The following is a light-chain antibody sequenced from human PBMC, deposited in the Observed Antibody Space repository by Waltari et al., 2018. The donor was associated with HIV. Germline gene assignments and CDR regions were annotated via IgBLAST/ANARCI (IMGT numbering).Light chain of an antibody. CDR2: EVS. CDR3: SSYTSSSTGV. V-gene: IGLV2-14*01. CDR1: SRDVGGYNY. Sequence: QSALTQTASVSGSPGQSITISCTGTSRDVGGYNYVSWYQQHPGNDPKRMIYEVSNRPSGVSNRFPRSKSGNTASLNISGLQAEDEADYYCSSYTSSSTGVVGGGTKLTGL. J-gene: IGLJ3*02.